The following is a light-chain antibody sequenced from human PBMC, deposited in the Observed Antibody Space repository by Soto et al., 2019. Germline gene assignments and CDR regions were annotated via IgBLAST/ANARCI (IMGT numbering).Light chain of an antibody. CDR3: QQYGSSRWT. CDR2: GAS. J-gene: IGKJ1*01. CDR1: QSVSSSY. Sequence: PGERVTLSCRASQSVSSSYLTWYQQKPGQAPRLLIYGASTRATSIPARFSGSGSGTDFTLTISRLEPADFALYYCQQYGSSRWTFGQGTKVDIK. V-gene: IGKV3-20*01.